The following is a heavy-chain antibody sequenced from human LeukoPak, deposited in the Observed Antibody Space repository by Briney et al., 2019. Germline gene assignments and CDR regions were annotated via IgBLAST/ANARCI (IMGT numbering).Heavy chain of an antibody. Sequence: GGSLKLSCAASGFPFNAYWMTWVRQAPGKGLEWVANIRQDGDTKYYVDSVKGRFTISRDNAMNSLYLQMNSLRAEDTAIYYCARSLPYGTTWYGRSDFWGQGTLVTVSS. D-gene: IGHD6-13*01. CDR3: ARSLPYGTTWYGRSDF. CDR2: IRQDGDTK. V-gene: IGHV3-7*03. J-gene: IGHJ4*02. CDR1: GFPFNAYW.